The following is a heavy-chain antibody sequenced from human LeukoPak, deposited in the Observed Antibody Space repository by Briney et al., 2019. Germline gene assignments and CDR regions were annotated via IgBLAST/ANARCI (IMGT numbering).Heavy chain of an antibody. V-gene: IGHV3-11*01. CDR1: GFTFSDSY. D-gene: IGHD7-27*01. J-gene: IGHJ4*02. CDR3: AKEGGDWGEGYFDY. CDR2: ISSSGGTI. Sequence: KAGGSLRLSCAASGFTFSDSYMSWIRQVPGKGLEWISYISSSGGTIYYADSVKGRFTIPRDNAKNSLYLQMNSLRAEDTAVYYCAKEGGDWGEGYFDYWGQGTLVSVSS.